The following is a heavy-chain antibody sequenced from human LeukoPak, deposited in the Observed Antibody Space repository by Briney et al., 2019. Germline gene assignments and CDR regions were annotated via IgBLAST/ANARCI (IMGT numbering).Heavy chain of an antibody. Sequence: SETLSLTCTVSGDSVSIYYWSWIRQPPGKGLEWIGYIYYRGNTNYNPSLKSRVTIAVDTSKNQFSLKVSSVTAADTAVYYCARAGNNWSFDYWGQGTLVTVSS. CDR1: GDSVSIYY. CDR2: IYYRGNT. J-gene: IGHJ4*02. D-gene: IGHD1-1*01. V-gene: IGHV4-59*02. CDR3: ARAGNNWSFDY.